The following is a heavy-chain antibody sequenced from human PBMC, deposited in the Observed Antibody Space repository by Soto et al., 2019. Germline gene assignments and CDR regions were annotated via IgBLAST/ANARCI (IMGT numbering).Heavy chain of an antibody. V-gene: IGHV1-18*01. D-gene: IGHD1-26*01. J-gene: IGHJ6*04. Sequence: SCKASGYTFTSYGISWVRQAPGQGLEWMGWISAYNGNTNYAQKLQGRVTMTTDTSTSTAYMELRSLRSDDTAVYYCAASGSYTDGYYYYGMDVWGKGTMVTVSS. CDR1: GYTFTSYG. CDR2: ISAYNGNT. CDR3: AASGSYTDGYYYYGMDV.